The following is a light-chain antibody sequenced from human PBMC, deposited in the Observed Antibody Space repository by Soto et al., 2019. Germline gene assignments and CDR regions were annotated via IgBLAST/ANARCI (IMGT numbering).Light chain of an antibody. CDR3: MQSTQLPPT. V-gene: IGKV2D-29*02. CDR1: QSLLHITGETS. CDR2: EVS. Sequence: DVVMTQPPLYLSVAPGQPASISWKSSQSLLHITGETSPFWYLQKPGQSPQLLIYEVSTRVSGVPDRFSGSGSGTDFTLEISRVETDDVGIYYCMQSTQLPPTFGQGTRLEI. J-gene: IGKJ5*01.